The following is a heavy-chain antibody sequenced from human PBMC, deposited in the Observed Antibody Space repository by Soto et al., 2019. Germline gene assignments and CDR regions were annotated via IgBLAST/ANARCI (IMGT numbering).Heavy chain of an antibody. Sequence: GASVKVSCKASGYTFTSYDINWVRQATGQGLEWMGWMNPNSGNTGYAQKFQGRVTMTRNTSISTAYMELSSLRSEDTAVYYCARTINMTDIVVVVAATEEYFQHWGQGTLVTVSS. CDR2: MNPNSGNT. CDR3: ARTINMTDIVVVVAATEEYFQH. CDR1: GYTFTSYD. V-gene: IGHV1-8*01. J-gene: IGHJ1*01. D-gene: IGHD2-15*01.